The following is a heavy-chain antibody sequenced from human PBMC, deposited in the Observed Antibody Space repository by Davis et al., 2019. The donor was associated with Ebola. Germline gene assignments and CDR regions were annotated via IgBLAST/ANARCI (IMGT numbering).Heavy chain of an antibody. CDR1: GFTFSSYA. Sequence: GESLKISCAASGFTFSSYAMSWVRQAPGKGLEWVSAISGSGGSTYYADSVKGRFTISRDNSKNTLYLQMNSLRAEDTAVYYCAKAQYGEHPDDAFDIWGQGTTVTVSS. D-gene: IGHD4-17*01. V-gene: IGHV3-23*01. CDR3: AKAQYGEHPDDAFDI. J-gene: IGHJ3*02. CDR2: ISGSGGST.